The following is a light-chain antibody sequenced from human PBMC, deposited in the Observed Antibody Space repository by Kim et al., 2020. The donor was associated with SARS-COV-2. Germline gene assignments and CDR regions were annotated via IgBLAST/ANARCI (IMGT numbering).Light chain of an antibody. CDR3: QSYDSSNWV. CDR2: EDN. J-gene: IGLJ3*02. CDR1: GIIASNY. V-gene: IGLV6-57*03. Sequence: PGKTVRISGTRSGIIASNYVQCYQQRPGSAPTTMIDEDNQRPSGVPDRFSGSIDSSSNSASLTISGLKTEDEADYYCQSYDSSNWVFGGGTQLTVL.